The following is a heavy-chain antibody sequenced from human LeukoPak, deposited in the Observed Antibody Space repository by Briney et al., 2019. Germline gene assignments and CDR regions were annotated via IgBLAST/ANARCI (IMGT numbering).Heavy chain of an antibody. V-gene: IGHV3-53*01. CDR3: ARGVRYYDSSGYDYYYYGMDV. CDR1: GFTVSSDY. D-gene: IGHD3-22*01. Sequence: GGSLRLSCAASGFTVSSDYMTWVRQAPGKGLEWVSVIYSGGSTYYADSVKGRFTISRDNSKNTLYLQMNSLRAEDTAVYYCARGVRYYDSSGYDYYYYGMDVWGQGTTVTVSS. CDR2: IYSGGST. J-gene: IGHJ6*02.